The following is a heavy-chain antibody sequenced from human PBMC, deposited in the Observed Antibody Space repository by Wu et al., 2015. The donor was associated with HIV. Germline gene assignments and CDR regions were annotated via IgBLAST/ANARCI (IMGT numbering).Heavy chain of an antibody. Sequence: QVQLVQSGTEVKKPGASVKLSCKASGFPFTSYCFNWVRQAPGQGLEWLGLINPSTGDTSYAQTFEGRLTITSDTSTYTVYMDLSSLRSEDTAIYYCASDIRVEPSTHVPTYYYMDVWGKGTTVTVSS. CDR2: INPSTGDT. J-gene: IGHJ6*03. D-gene: IGHD1-14*01. CDR1: GFPFTSYC. V-gene: IGHV1-46*01. CDR3: ASDIRVEPSTHVPTYYYMDV.